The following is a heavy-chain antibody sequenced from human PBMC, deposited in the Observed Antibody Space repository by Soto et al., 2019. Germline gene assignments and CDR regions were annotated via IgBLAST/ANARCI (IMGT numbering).Heavy chain of an antibody. J-gene: IGHJ1*01. V-gene: IGHV5-51*01. CDR1: GYSFTSYW. CDR2: IYPGDSDT. Sequence: GESLKISCKGSGYSFTSYWIGWVRQMPGKGLEWMGIIYPGDSDTRYSPSFQGQVTISADKSISTAYLQWSSLKASDTAMYYCARISGQPPGAAEYFQHWGQGTLVTVSS. CDR3: ARISGQPPGAAEYFQH. D-gene: IGHD6-19*01.